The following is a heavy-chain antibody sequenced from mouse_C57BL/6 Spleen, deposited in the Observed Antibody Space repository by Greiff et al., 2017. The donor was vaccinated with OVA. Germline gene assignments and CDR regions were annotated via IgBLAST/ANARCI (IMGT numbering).Heavy chain of an antibody. CDR3: TRDDGYDEEFAY. Sequence: EVQVVESGEGLVKPGGSLKLSCAASGFTFSSYAMSWVRQTPEKRLEWVAYISSGGDYIYYADTVKGRFTISRDNARNTLYLQMSSLKSEDTAMYYCTRDDGYDEEFAYWGQGTLVTVSA. J-gene: IGHJ3*01. V-gene: IGHV5-9-1*02. CDR2: ISSGGDYI. CDR1: GFTFSSYA. D-gene: IGHD2-2*01.